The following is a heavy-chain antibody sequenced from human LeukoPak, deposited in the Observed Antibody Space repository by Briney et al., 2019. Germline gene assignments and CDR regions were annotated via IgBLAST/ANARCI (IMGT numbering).Heavy chain of an antibody. CDR1: GGSFSGYY. Sequence: PPETLSLTCAVYGGSFSGYYWSWIRQPPGKGLEWIGEINHSGSTNYNPSLKSRVTISVDTSKNQFSLKLSSVTAADTAVYYCARAGYSSGWYRSDYWGQGTLVTVSS. D-gene: IGHD6-19*01. V-gene: IGHV4-34*01. J-gene: IGHJ4*02. CDR3: ARAGYSSGWYRSDY. CDR2: INHSGST.